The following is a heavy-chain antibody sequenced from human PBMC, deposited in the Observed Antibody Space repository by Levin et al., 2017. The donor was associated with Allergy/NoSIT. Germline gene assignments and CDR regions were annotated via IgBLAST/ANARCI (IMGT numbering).Heavy chain of an antibody. CDR3: AKVAIVVPAAIFWFDP. Sequence: GESLKISCAASGFTFSSYGMHWVRQAPGKGLEWVAVISYDGSNKYYADSVKGRFTISRDNSKNTLYLQMNSLRAEDTAVYYCAKVAIVVPAAIFWFDPWGQGTLVTVSS. CDR2: ISYDGSNK. D-gene: IGHD2-2*02. J-gene: IGHJ5*02. V-gene: IGHV3-30*18. CDR1: GFTFSSYG.